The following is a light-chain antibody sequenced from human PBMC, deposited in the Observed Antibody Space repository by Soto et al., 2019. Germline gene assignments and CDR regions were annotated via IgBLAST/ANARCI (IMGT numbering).Light chain of an antibody. CDR3: EAWDDSLNGVV. Sequence: QSVLTQPPSASGTPGQRVTISCCGSSSNIETNTVNWYQQLPGTAPKLLIYSNNQRPSGVPDRFSGSQSGTSASLATSGLQSEDEADYYCEAWDDSLNGVVFGGGTKLTVL. CDR2: SNN. CDR1: SSNIETNT. V-gene: IGLV1-44*01. J-gene: IGLJ2*01.